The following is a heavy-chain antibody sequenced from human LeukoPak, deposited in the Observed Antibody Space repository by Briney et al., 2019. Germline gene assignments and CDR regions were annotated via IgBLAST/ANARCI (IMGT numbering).Heavy chain of an antibody. CDR3: ARDRPFYGSGSYEPDY. Sequence: GGSLRLSCAASGFTFTTYPMSWVRQAPGKGLEWVAVISYDGSNKYYADSVKGRFTISRDNSKNTLYLQMNSLRAEDTAVYYCARDRPFYGSGSYEPDYWGQGTLVTVSS. V-gene: IGHV3-30*04. D-gene: IGHD3-10*01. CDR2: ISYDGSNK. J-gene: IGHJ4*02. CDR1: GFTFTTYP.